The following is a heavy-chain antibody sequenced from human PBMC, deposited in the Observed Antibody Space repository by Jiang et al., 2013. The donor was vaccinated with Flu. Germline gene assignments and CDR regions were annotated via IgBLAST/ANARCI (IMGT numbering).Heavy chain of an antibody. CDR3: ARDGSEYSQNFDY. CDR1: GGTFSSYT. V-gene: IGHV1-69*04. Sequence: SGAEVKKPGSSVKVSCKASGGTFSSYTISWVRQAPGQGLEWMGRIIPILGIANYAQKFQGRVTITADKSTSTAYMELSSLRSEDTAVYYCARDGSEYSQNFDYWGQGTLVTVSS. CDR2: IIPILGIA. D-gene: IGHD6-6*01. J-gene: IGHJ4*02.